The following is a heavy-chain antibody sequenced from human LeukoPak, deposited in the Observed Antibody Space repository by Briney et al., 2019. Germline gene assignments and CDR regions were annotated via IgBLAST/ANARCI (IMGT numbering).Heavy chain of an antibody. V-gene: IGHV4-34*01. CDR2: INHSGST. Sequence: SETLSLTCAVYGGSFSGYYWSGIRQPPGKGLEWIGEINHSGSTNYNPSLKSRFTISVDTSKNQFSLKLSSVTAADTAVYYRARVLVRGVITKAYYYGMDVWGQGTTVTVSS. J-gene: IGHJ6*02. D-gene: IGHD3-10*01. CDR3: ARVLVRGVITKAYYYGMDV. CDR1: GGSFSGYY.